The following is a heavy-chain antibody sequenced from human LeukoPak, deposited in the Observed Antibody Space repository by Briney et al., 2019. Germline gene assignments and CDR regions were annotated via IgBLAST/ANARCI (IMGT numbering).Heavy chain of an antibody. CDR1: GFTFSSYE. V-gene: IGHV3-48*03. J-gene: IGHJ4*02. Sequence: PGGPLSLSCAASGFTFSSYEMNWVRQAPGKGQEWVSYISSSGSTIYYADSVKGRFTISRDNAKNSLYLQMNSLRAEDTAVYYCASSSPYYDSSGHLIMFDYWGQGTLVTVSS. CDR3: ASSSPYYDSSGHLIMFDY. D-gene: IGHD3-22*01. CDR2: ISSSGSTI.